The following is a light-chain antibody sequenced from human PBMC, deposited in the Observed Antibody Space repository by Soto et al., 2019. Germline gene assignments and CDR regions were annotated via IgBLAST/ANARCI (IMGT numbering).Light chain of an antibody. CDR1: QSISGY. V-gene: IGKV1-39*01. CDR2: AAS. CDR3: QQTYSTPHT. J-gene: IGKJ2*01. Sequence: DIQMTQSPSSLSASVGDTVTITCRASQSISGYLNWYQQKSGKAPSVLIYAASNLQSGVPARFRGTGSATEFTLTISSLQPEDFATYHCQQTYSTPHTFGQGTKVEVE.